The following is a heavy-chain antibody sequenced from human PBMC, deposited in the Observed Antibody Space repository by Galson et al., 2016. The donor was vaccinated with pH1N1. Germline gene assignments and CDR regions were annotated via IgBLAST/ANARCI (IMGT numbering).Heavy chain of an antibody. CDR2: IDNDGRGA. CDR1: GFPFSDYW. J-gene: IGHJ4*02. CDR3: ARNWWGIDY. D-gene: IGHD2-15*01. V-gene: IGHV3-74*01. Sequence: LRLSCAASGFPFSDYWMHWVRQAPGKGLVWVARIDNDGRGASHADSGRGRFAISRDNAENMLYLQMNSLRTDDTAVYYCARNWWGIDYWGQGALVTV.